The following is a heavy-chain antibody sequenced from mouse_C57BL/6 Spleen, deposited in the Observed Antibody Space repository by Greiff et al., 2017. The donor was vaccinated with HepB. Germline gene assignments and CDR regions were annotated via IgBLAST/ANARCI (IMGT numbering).Heavy chain of an antibody. J-gene: IGHJ1*03. CDR3: ARRIYYYGSSYGYFDV. V-gene: IGHV1-19*01. Sequence: VQLQQSGPVLVKPGASVKMSCKASGYTFTDYYMNWVKQSHGKSLEWIGVINPYNGGTSYNQKFKGKATLTVDKSSSTAYMELNSLTSEDSAVYYCARRIYYYGSSYGYFDVWGTGTTVTISS. CDR2: INPYNGGT. D-gene: IGHD1-1*01. CDR1: GYTFTDYY.